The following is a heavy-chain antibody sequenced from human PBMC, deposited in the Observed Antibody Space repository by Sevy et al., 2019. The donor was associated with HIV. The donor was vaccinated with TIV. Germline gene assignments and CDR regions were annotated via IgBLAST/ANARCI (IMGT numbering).Heavy chain of an antibody. CDR1: GFTLSDYY. D-gene: IGHD4-17*01. V-gene: IGHV3-11*01. J-gene: IGHJ6*02. CDR2: ISGDSDDTK. CDR3: ARDHVKDGDLGDYYYFAMDL. Sequence: GGSLRLSCAASGFTLSDYYMSWIRQAPGKGLEWVSYISGDSDDTKYYPDSVKGRFTISRDNAKNSVYLQMNSLRAEDTAVYYCARDHVKDGDLGDYYYFAMDLWGQGTTVTVSS.